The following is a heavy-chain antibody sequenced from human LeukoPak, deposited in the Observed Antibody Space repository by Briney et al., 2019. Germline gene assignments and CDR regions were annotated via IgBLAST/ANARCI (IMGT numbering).Heavy chain of an antibody. J-gene: IGHJ4*02. V-gene: IGHV3-21*01. Sequence: PGGSLRLSCTASGFTFNTYAMLWVRQAPGKGLEWASSISSSSSYIYYADSVKGRFTISRDNAKNSLYLQMNSLRAEDTAVYYCARDRGASSSWSDFDYWGQGTLVTVSS. CDR1: GFTFNTYA. D-gene: IGHD6-13*01. CDR3: ARDRGASSSWSDFDY. CDR2: ISSSSSYI.